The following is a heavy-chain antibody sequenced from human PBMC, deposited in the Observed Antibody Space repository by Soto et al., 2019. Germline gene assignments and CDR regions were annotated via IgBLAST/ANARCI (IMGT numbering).Heavy chain of an antibody. D-gene: IGHD1-26*01. V-gene: IGHV3-33*01. CDR2: IWHDGNNK. Sequence: GGSLRLSCAASGFTFSNYGMHWVRQAPGKGLEWVAIIWHDGNNKYYADSVRGRFIISRDNSKNRLYLQMYSLRAEDTAVYYCASDLVGASDSYGLDVWGQGTQVTVSS. CDR3: ASDLVGASDSYGLDV. CDR1: GFTFSNYG. J-gene: IGHJ6*02.